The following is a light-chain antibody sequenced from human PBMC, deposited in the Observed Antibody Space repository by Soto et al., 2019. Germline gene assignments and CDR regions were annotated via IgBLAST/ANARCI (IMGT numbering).Light chain of an antibody. CDR2: EVS. CDR1: SSDVGGYKF. V-gene: IGLV2-8*01. CDR3: SSYAGSSTLYV. J-gene: IGLJ1*01. Sequence: QSALTQPPSASGSPGQSVTISCTGTSSDVGGYKFVSWYQQHPGKAPKLIIYEVSQRPSGVPDRFSASKSGDTASLTVSGLRAEDEADYYCSSYAGSSTLYVFGTGTKLTVL.